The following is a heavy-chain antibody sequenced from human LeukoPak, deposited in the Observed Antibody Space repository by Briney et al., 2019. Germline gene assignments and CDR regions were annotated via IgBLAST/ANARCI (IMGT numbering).Heavy chain of an antibody. CDR1: GFTFSGSA. CDR3: TSSSYYGGYPGY. V-gene: IGHV3-73*01. D-gene: IGHD5-12*01. J-gene: IGHJ4*02. Sequence: GGSLTLSCAASGFTFSGSALHWVRQASRKGLEWVGRIRSKANSYATAYAASVKGRFTISRDDSKNTAYLQMNSLKTGDTAIYYCTSSSYYGGYPGYWGQGTLVTVSS. CDR2: IRSKANSYAT.